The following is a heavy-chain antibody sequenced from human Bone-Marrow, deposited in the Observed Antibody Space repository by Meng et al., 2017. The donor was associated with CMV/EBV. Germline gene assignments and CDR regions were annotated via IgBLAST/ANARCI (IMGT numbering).Heavy chain of an antibody. D-gene: IGHD2/OR15-2a*01. CDR1: GYSFTSYW. V-gene: IGHV5-51*01. CDR2: IYPGDSDT. Sequence: GDSLKISCKGSGYSFTSYWIGWVRQMPGKGLEWMGIIYPGDSDTRYSLSFQGQVTISADKSISTVSLQWSSLKASDTATYYCARRAPGVFLFDFWVPGTLVTVPS. J-gene: IGHJ4*02. CDR3: ARRAPGVFLFDF.